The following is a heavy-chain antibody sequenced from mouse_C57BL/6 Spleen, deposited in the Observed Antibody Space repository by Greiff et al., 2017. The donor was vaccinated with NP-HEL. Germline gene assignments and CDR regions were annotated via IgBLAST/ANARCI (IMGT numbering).Heavy chain of an antibody. D-gene: IGHD2-2*01. V-gene: IGHV1-64*01. CDR2: IHPNSGST. Sequence: QVQLQQPGAELVKPGASVKLSCKASGYTFTSYWMHWVKQRPGQGLEWIGMIHPNSGSTNYNEKFKSKATLTVDKSSSTAYMQLSSLTSEDSAVYYCARGPWLSYAMDYWGQGTSVTVSS. CDR3: ARGPWLSYAMDY. CDR1: GYTFTSYW. J-gene: IGHJ4*01.